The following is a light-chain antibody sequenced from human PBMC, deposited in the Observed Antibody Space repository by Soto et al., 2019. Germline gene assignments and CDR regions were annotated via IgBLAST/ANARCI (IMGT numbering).Light chain of an antibody. CDR1: QSVRDSH. J-gene: IGKJ1*01. V-gene: IGKV3-20*01. CDR3: QQYGSSPGT. Sequence: EIVLTQSPGTLSLSPWERATLSCRASQSVRDSHLAWYQQKPGQAPSLLIYETSSRATGIPDRFRGSGSGTEFALTITRVEPEDVAMYFCQQYGSSPGTFGQGTKVEI. CDR2: ETS.